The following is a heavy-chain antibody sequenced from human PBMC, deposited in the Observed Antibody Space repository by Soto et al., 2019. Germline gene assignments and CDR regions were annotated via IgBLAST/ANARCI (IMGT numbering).Heavy chain of an antibody. CDR3: AKDSGRGSADYSSDC. V-gene: IGHV3-30*18. J-gene: IGHJ4*02. Sequence: PGGAVRLSCAASGFTFSSYGFHWVRQAPGKGLAGVAVISNDGKNKYSVDSVKGRFTISRDNSENTLYLQMNSLRAEDTAVYYCAKDSGRGSADYSSDCWGQGTLVTVSS. CDR2: ISNDGKNK. CDR1: GFTFSSYG. D-gene: IGHD2-15*01.